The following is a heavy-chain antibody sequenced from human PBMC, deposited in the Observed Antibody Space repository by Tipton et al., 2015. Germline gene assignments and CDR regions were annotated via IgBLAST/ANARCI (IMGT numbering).Heavy chain of an antibody. V-gene: IGHV4-59*08. Sequence: TLSLTCSVSSDSISKYYWSWIRQPPGKELEWIGYIQYSGSTNYNPSLKSRVTISVDTSKNQFSLRRSSVTAADTAVYYCACHDYDLLTRDYQTVDYWGRGTLVTVSS. CDR1: SDSISKYY. J-gene: IGHJ4*02. CDR3: ACHDYDLLTRDYQTVDY. D-gene: IGHD3-9*01. CDR2: IQYSGST.